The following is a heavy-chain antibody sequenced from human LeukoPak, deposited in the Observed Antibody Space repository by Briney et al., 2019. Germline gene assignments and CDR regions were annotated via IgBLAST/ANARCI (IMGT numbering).Heavy chain of an antibody. D-gene: IGHD3-22*01. CDR1: GFTFSSYS. CDR3: ARDADSSGYYGWFDP. J-gene: IGHJ5*02. CDR2: ISSSSSYI. V-gene: IGHV3-21*01. Sequence: GGSLRLSCAASGFTFSSYSMNWVRQAPGKGLEWVSSISSSSSYIYYADSVKGRFTISRDNAKNSLYLQMNSLRAEDTAVYYCARDADSSGYYGWFDPWGQGTLITVSS.